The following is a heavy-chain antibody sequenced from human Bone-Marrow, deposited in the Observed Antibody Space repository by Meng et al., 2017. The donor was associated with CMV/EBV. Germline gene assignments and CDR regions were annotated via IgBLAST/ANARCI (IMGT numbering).Heavy chain of an antibody. J-gene: IGHJ5*02. Sequence: FSGSYWSWIRQPPGKGLEWIGEINHSGSTDYNPSLKSRVTISVDTSKNQISLKLSSVTAADTAVYYCARGDWEYCSSTSCSRNWFDPWGQGTLVTVSS. V-gene: IGHV4-34*01. CDR2: INHSGST. CDR1: FSGSY. D-gene: IGHD2-2*01. CDR3: ARGDWEYCSSTSCSRNWFDP.